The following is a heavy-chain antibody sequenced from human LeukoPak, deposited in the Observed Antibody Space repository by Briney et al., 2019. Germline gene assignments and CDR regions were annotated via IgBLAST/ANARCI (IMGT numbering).Heavy chain of an antibody. D-gene: IGHD2-8*01. CDR3: ARDRLSYCTNGVCYTSIFDY. Sequence: TWGSLRLSCAASGFTFSDYYMTWIRQAPGKGLECVSYISSSGITIYYADSVKGRFTISRDNAKNSLYLQMNSLRAEDTAVYYCARDRLSYCTNGVCYTSIFDYWGQGTLVTVSS. V-gene: IGHV3-11*04. CDR1: GFTFSDYY. CDR2: ISSSGITI. J-gene: IGHJ4*02.